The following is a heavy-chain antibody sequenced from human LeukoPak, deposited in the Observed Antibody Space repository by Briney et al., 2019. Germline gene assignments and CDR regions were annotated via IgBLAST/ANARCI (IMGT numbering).Heavy chain of an antibody. Sequence: GGSLRLSCAASGFTFSSYGMHWVRQAPGKGLEWVSVIYSGGSTYYADSVKGRFTISRDNSKNTLYLQMNSLRAEDTAVYYCATHRGSGYVDAFDIWGQGTMVTVSS. J-gene: IGHJ3*02. CDR1: GFTFSSYG. CDR3: ATHRGSGYVDAFDI. CDR2: IYSGGST. V-gene: IGHV3-53*01. D-gene: IGHD3-22*01.